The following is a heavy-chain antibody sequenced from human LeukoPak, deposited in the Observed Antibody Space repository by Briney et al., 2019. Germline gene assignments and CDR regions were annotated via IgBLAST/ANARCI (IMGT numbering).Heavy chain of an antibody. CDR2: IYYSGST. CDR1: GGSISSYY. J-gene: IGHJ6*02. D-gene: IGHD3-16*02. Sequence: PSETLSLTCTVSGGSISSYYWSWIRQPPGKGLEWIGYIYYSGSTNYNPPLKSRVTMSLDTSKNQFSLKLSSVTAADTAVYYCASLVIGSGYYYYYGMDVWGQGTTVTVSS. V-gene: IGHV4-59*12. CDR3: ASLVIGSGYYYYYGMDV.